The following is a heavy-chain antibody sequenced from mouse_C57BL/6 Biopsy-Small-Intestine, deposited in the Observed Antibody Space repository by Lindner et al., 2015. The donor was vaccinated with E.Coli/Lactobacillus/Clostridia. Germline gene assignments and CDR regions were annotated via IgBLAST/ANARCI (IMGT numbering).Heavy chain of an antibody. CDR1: GHTFTSYD. J-gene: IGHJ2*01. D-gene: IGHD1-1*01. CDR2: IYPGDGSS. V-gene: IGHV1-85*01. Sequence: VQLQESGPELVNPGASVKLSCKASGHTFTSYDINWVKQRPGQGLEWIGWIYPGDGSSWYNENFKGKATLTVDTSSSTAYMELHSLTSEDSAVYLCARQGFGSSYSYYLDYWGQGTTLTVSS. CDR3: ARQGFGSSYSYYLDY.